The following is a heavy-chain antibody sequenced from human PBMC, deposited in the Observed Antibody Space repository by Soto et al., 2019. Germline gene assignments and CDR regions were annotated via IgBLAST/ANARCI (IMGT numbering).Heavy chain of an antibody. CDR1: GYSFTSYW. CDR3: ARQYCGGDCYGRYYYYGMDV. CDR2: IYPGDSDT. J-gene: IGHJ6*02. V-gene: IGHV5-51*01. Sequence: GESLKISCKGSGYSFTSYWIGWVRQMPGKGLEWMGIIYPGDSDTRYSPSFQGQVTISADKSISTAYLQWSSLKASDTAMYYCARQYCGGDCYGRYYYYGMDVWGQGTTVTVSS. D-gene: IGHD2-21*02.